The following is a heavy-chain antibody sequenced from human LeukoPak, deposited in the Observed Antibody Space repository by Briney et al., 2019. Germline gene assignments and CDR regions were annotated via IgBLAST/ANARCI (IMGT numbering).Heavy chain of an antibody. Sequence: GASLRLSCAASSLTFSSYAVSWVRQARGRGLEWVSAISGSGGSTYYADSVKGRFTISRDNSKNTLYLQMNSLRAEDTAVYYCAKEGGTPGYFDYWGQGTLVTVSS. V-gene: IGHV3-23*01. D-gene: IGHD1-1*01. J-gene: IGHJ4*02. CDR1: SLTFSSYA. CDR3: AKEGGTPGYFDY. CDR2: ISGSGGST.